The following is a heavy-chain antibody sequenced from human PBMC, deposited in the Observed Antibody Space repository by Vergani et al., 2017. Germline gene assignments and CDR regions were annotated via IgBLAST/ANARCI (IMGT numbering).Heavy chain of an antibody. CDR3: VGGDFWSGTPFDAFDI. V-gene: IGHV1-2*02. CDR1: GYTFTSYG. J-gene: IGHJ3*02. D-gene: IGHD3-3*01. CDR2: INPNSGGT. Sequence: QVQLVQSGAEVKKPGASVKVSCKASGYTFTSYGISWARQAPGQGLEWMGWINPNSGGTNYAQKFQGRVTMTRDTSISKAYRELSRLRSDDTAVYYCVGGDFWSGTPFDAFDIWGQGTMVTVSS.